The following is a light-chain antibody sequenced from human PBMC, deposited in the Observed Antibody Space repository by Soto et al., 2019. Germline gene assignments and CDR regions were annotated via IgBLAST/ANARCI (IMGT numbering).Light chain of an antibody. J-gene: IGLJ2*01. CDR2: LDSDGSH. V-gene: IGLV4-69*01. CDR3: QTWGPGIHVV. CDR1: SGHSSYA. Sequence: QSVLTQSPSASASLGASVKLTCTLSSGHSSYAIAWHQQQPEKGPRYLMKLDSDGSHTKGDAIPDRFSGSSSGAERYLTISSLHSEDEAAYYCQTWGPGIHVVLGGGTKLTVL.